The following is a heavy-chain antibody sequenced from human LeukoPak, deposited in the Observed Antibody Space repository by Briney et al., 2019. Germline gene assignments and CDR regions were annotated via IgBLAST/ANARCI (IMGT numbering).Heavy chain of an antibody. Sequence: SETLSLTCTVSGGSISSGGYYWSWIRQHPGKGLEWIGYIYYSGSTYYNPSLKSRVTISVDTSKNQFSLKLGSVTAADTAVYYCAREFEVAGNFDYWGQGTLVTVSS. J-gene: IGHJ4*02. CDR1: GGSISSGGYY. CDR2: IYYSGST. D-gene: IGHD6-19*01. V-gene: IGHV4-31*03. CDR3: AREFEVAGNFDY.